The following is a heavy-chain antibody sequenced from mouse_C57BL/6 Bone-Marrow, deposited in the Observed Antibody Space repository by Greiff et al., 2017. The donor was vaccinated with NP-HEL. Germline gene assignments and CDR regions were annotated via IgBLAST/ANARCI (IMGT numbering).Heavy chain of an antibody. CDR3: ARDTTVVATDGWYFDV. D-gene: IGHD1-1*01. CDR2: INPNNGGT. J-gene: IGHJ1*03. Sequence: EVQLQQSGPELVKPGASVKIPCKASGYTFTDYNMDWVKQSHGKSLEWIGDINPNNGGTIYNQKFKGKATLTVDKSSSTAYMELRSLTSEDTAVYYCARDTTVVATDGWYFDVWGTGTTVTVSS. V-gene: IGHV1-18*01. CDR1: GYTFTDYN.